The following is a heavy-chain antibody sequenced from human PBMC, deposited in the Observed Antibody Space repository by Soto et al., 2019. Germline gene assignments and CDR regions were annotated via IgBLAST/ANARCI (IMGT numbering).Heavy chain of an antibody. CDR1: GGSISSYY. D-gene: IGHD2-2*01. Sequence: ETLSLTCTVSGGSISSYYWSWIRQPPGKGLEWIGYIYNNGRTDYNPSLKSRVTISVDTSKNHFSLKLSSVTPADTAVYYCARARFCTSTSCYHYFDFWGQGTLVTVSS. V-gene: IGHV4-59*01. J-gene: IGHJ4*02. CDR2: IYNNGRT. CDR3: ARARFCTSTSCYHYFDF.